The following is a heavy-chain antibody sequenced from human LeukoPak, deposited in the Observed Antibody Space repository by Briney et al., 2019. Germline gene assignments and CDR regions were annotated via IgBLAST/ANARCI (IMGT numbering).Heavy chain of an antibody. Sequence: EGSLRLSCAASGFTVNSDDMSWVRQAPGKGLEWVSVIDTGGRTYYADSVKGRFTISRDNSKNILYLQMNSLRAEDTAVYYCAREEARWEWFDPRGQGTLVTVSS. V-gene: IGHV3-66*01. CDR3: AREEARWEWFDP. J-gene: IGHJ5*02. D-gene: IGHD1-26*01. CDR1: GFTVNSDD. CDR2: IDTGGRT.